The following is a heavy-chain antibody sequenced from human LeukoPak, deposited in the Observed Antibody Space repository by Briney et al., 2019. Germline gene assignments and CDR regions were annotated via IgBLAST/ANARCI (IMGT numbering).Heavy chain of an antibody. CDR2: ISGSGGST. CDR3: AKDLHIVVVTAILDY. Sequence: GGSLRLSCAASGFTFSSYATSWVRQAPGKGLEWVSAISGSGGSTYYADSVKGRFTISRDNSKNTLYLQMNSLRAEDTAVYYCAKDLHIVVVTAILDYWGQGTLVTVSS. V-gene: IGHV3-23*01. D-gene: IGHD2-21*02. CDR1: GFTFSSYA. J-gene: IGHJ4*02.